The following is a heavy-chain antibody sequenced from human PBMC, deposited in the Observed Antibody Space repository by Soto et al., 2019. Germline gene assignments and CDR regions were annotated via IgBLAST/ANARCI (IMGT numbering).Heavy chain of an antibody. J-gene: IGHJ4*02. D-gene: IGHD6-19*01. CDR3: ATAGGLGAVAADY. CDR1: GGSISSGDYY. Sequence: PSETLSLTCTVSGGSISSGDYYWSWIRQPPGKGLEWIGYIYYSGSTYYNPSLKSRVTISVDTSKNQFSLKLSSVTAADTAVYYCATAGGLGAVAADYWGQGTLVTVSS. CDR2: IYYSGST. V-gene: IGHV4-30-4*01.